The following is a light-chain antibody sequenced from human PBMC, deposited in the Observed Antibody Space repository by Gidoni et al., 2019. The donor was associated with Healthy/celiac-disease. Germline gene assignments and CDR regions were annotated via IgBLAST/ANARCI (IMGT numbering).Light chain of an antibody. CDR2: EVS. V-gene: IGLV2-14*01. CDR1: SSDVGCYNY. CDR3: SSYTSSSTWV. Sequence: QSALTQPAPVSGSPGQSITISCTGTSSDVGCYNYVSWYQQHPGKAPKLMIYEVSNRPSGASNRFSGSKSGNTASLTISGLQAEDEADYYCSSYTSSSTWVFGGGTKLTVL. J-gene: IGLJ2*01.